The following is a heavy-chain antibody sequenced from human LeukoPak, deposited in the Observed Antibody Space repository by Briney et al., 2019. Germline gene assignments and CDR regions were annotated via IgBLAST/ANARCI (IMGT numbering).Heavy chain of an antibody. CDR2: IYYSGST. CDR3: ARDRGYGGYDFDY. V-gene: IGHV4-59*01. CDR1: GGSISSYY. Sequence: SETLSLTRTVSGGSISSYYWSWIRQPPGKGLEWIGYIYYSGSTNYNPSLKSRVTISVDTSKNQFSLKLSSVTAADTAVYYCARDRGYGGYDFDYWGQGTLVTVSS. J-gene: IGHJ4*02. D-gene: IGHD5-12*01.